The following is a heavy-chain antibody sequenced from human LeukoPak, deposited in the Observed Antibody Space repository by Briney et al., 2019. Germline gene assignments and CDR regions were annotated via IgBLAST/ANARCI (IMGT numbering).Heavy chain of an antibody. D-gene: IGHD3-10*01. CDR1: GFTFTSSA. J-gene: IGHJ6*03. Sequence: ASVTVSCKASGFTFTSSAVQWVRQARGQRLEWIGWIVVGSGNTNYAQKFQQRVTITRDMSTSTAYMELSSLRSEDTAVYYCAASPITMVRSYYMDVWGKGTTVTVSS. CDR2: IVVGSGNT. V-gene: IGHV1-58*01. CDR3: AASPITMVRSYYMDV.